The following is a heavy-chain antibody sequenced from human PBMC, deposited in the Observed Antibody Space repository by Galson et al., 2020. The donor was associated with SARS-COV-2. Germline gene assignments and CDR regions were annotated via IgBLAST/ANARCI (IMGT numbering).Heavy chain of an antibody. CDR1: GFTFSSYA. J-gene: IGHJ3*02. CDR3: ARGAGGSYKGAVEI. CDR2: ISYDGSNK. V-gene: IGHV3-30*04. D-gene: IGHD1-26*01. Sequence: QLGESLKISCAASGFTFSSYAMHWVRQAPGKGLEWVAVISYDGSNKYYADSVKGRFTISRDNSKNTLYLQMNSLRAEDTAVYYCARGAGGSYKGAVEIWGQGTMVVVSS.